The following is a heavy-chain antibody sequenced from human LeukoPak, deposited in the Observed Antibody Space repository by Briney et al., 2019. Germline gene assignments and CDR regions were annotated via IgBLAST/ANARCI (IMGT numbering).Heavy chain of an antibody. CDR3: ARGALLYYFDY. CDR1: GFTVSSDY. J-gene: IGHJ4*02. V-gene: IGHV3-53*01. D-gene: IGHD2-21*01. Sequence: GGSLRLSCAASGFTVSSDYMSWVRQAPGKGLEWVSVIYSGGSTYYADSVKGRFTISRDNSKNTLYLQMNSLRAEDTAVYYCARGALLYYFDYWGQGTLVTVSS. CDR2: IYSGGST.